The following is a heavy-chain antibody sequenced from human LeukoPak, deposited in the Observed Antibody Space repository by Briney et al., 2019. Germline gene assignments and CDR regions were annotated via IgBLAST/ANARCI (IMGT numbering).Heavy chain of an antibody. Sequence: SETLSLTCAVSGGSISSGGYSWSWIRQPPGKGLEWIGYIYYSGSTNYNPSLKSRVTISVDTSKNQFSLKLSSVTAADTAVYYCARSHPAMATTPFDYWGQGTLVTVSS. V-gene: IGHV4-61*08. D-gene: IGHD5-24*01. CDR1: GGSISSGGYS. CDR3: ARSHPAMATTPFDY. CDR2: IYYSGST. J-gene: IGHJ4*02.